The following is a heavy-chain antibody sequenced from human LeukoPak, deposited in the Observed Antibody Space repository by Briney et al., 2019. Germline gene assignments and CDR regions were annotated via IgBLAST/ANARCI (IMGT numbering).Heavy chain of an antibody. Sequence: PGGSLRLSCAASGFTFSSYWMSWVRQAPGKGLEWVANIKQDGGEKYYVDSVKGRFTISRDNAKNSLYLQMNSLRAEDTAVYYCARGTPTNYDILTGYPFDAFDIWGQGTMVTVSS. CDR2: IKQDGGEK. V-gene: IGHV3-7*01. CDR1: GFTFSSYW. J-gene: IGHJ3*02. D-gene: IGHD3-9*01. CDR3: ARGTPTNYDILTGYPFDAFDI.